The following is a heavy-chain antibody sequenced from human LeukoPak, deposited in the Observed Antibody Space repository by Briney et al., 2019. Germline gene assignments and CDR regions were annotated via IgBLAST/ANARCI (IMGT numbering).Heavy chain of an antibody. CDR3: ARSHLYRGSGIDY. Sequence: GGSLRLSCAASGFTFSTYDMHWVRQGAGKGLEWVSAVCTAGDTYYSGSVKGRFTISRENAKNSLFLQMNSLRAGDTAVYYCARSHLYRGSGIDYWGQGTLVTVSS. D-gene: IGHD3-10*01. CDR1: GFTFSTYD. J-gene: IGHJ4*02. CDR2: VCTAGDT. V-gene: IGHV3-13*01.